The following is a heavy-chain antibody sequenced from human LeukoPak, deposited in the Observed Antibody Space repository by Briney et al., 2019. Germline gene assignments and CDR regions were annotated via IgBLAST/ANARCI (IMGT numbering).Heavy chain of an antibody. D-gene: IGHD4-11*01. V-gene: IGHV3-7*01. Sequence: GGSLRLSCAGSGLTFSNYWMTWVRQVPGKGLEWVANINEHGSKKYYLASVRGRFTISRDDAKNSLYLQMNSPRPEDTAIYYCARVDYTGNGNLYWGQGTLVTVFS. J-gene: IGHJ4*02. CDR1: GLTFSNYW. CDR3: ARVDYTGNGNLY. CDR2: INEHGSKK.